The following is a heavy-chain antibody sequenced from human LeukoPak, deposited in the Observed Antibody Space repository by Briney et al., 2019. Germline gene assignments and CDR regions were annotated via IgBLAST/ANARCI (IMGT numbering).Heavy chain of an antibody. Sequence: PGGSLRLSCAASGFTFSSYEMNWVRQAPGKGLEWVSYISSSGSTIYYADSVKGRFTISRDNAKNTLYLQMNSLRAEGTAVYYCAKSGYSSGWGFDPWGQGTLVTVSS. J-gene: IGHJ5*02. CDR1: GFTFSSYE. CDR3: AKSGYSSGWGFDP. CDR2: ISSSGSTI. V-gene: IGHV3-48*03. D-gene: IGHD6-19*01.